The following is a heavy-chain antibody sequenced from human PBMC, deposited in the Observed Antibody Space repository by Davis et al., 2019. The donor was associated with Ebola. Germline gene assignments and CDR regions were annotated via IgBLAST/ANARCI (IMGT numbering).Heavy chain of an antibody. D-gene: IGHD1-26*01. CDR2: INHSGST. Sequence: SETLSLTCAVYGGSFSGYYWSWIRQPPGKGLEWIGEINHSGSTNYNPSLKSRVTISVDTSKNQFSLKLSSVTAADTAVYYCARARRELLKRDAFDVWGQGTMVTVSS. V-gene: IGHV4-34*01. CDR3: ARARRELLKRDAFDV. CDR1: GGSFSGYY. J-gene: IGHJ3*01.